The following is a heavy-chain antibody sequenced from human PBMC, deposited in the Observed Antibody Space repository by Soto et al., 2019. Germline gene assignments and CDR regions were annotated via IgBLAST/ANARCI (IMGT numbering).Heavy chain of an antibody. CDR1: GGTFGNSA. Sequence: QVQLVQSGAEVKKPGSSVTVSCKASGGTFGNSAVSWVRQAPGQGLEWMGGIIPIFRTPDYAQKFQGRVTITADESTSTVYMELTSLRSEDTAVYYCARDKDRQQLGANYYYGIDVWGQATTVTVSS. J-gene: IGHJ6*02. CDR2: IIPIFRTP. CDR3: ARDKDRQQLGANYYYGIDV. D-gene: IGHD3-3*02. V-gene: IGHV1-69*12.